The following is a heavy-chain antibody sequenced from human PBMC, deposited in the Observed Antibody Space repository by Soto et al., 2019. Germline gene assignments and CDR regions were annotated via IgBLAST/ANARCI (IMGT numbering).Heavy chain of an antibody. D-gene: IGHD2-15*01. J-gene: IGHJ3*02. CDR3: ARERARVADT. CDR1: GYTFNTYG. Sequence: QVHLVQSGPEVKKPGASVKVSCKASGYTFNTYGITWVRQAPGQGLEWMAWINAYNGNRIYAQNFQGRVTVSTDRSTSAAYMELMSQTTDVSSVYFGARERARVADTWGLGTMVTVSS. CDR2: INAYNGNR. V-gene: IGHV1-18*01.